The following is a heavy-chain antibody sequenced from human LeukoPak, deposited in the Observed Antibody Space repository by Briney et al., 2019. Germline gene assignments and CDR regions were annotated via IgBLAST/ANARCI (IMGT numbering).Heavy chain of an antibody. D-gene: IGHD5-24*01. CDR1: GYTFTSYY. CDR3: AREVDGYAKSLSY. J-gene: IGHJ4*02. Sequence: ASVKVSCKASGYTFTSYYMHWVRQAHGQGLERMGIINPSGGSTSYAQKFQGRVTMTRDTSTSTVYMELSSLRPEDTAVYYCAREVDGYAKSLSYWGQGTLVTVSS. V-gene: IGHV1-46*01. CDR2: INPSGGST.